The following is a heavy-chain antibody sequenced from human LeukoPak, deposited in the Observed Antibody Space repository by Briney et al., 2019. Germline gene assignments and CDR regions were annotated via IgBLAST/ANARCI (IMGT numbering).Heavy chain of an antibody. V-gene: IGHV1-2*02. D-gene: IGHD3-22*01. CDR3: AREHSSGYYFDAFDI. CDR1: GYTFTGYY. J-gene: IGHJ3*02. Sequence: ASVKVSCKASGYTFTGYYIHWVRQAPGQGLEWMGWINPNSGGTNYAQNFQGRVTMTRDTSISTAYMELSRLRSDDTAVYHCAREHSSGYYFDAFDIWGQGTMVTVSS. CDR2: INPNSGGT.